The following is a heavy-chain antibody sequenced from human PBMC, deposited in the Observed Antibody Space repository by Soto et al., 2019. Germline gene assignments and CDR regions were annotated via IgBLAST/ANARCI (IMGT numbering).Heavy chain of an antibody. CDR1: GYTFTSYA. CDR2: INAGNGNT. J-gene: IGHJ5*02. V-gene: IGHV1-3*01. CDR3: ARDAKVGVAFDP. D-gene: IGHD3-10*01. Sequence: ASVKVSCKASGYTFTSYAMHWLRQAPGQRLEWMGWINAGNGNTKYSQKFQGRVTITRDTSASTAYMELSSLRSEDTAVYYCARDAKVGVAFDPWSQGTLVTVSS.